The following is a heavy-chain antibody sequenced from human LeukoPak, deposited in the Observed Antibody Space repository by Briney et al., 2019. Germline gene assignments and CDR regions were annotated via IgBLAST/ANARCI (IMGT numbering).Heavy chain of an antibody. CDR1: GFTFSSYS. Sequence: GGALRLSCAASGFTFSSYSMNWVRQAPGKGLEWVSSISSSSSYIYYADSVKGRFTISRDNAKNSLYLQMNSLRAEDTAVYYCARPVTTAVYQPNDYWGQGTLVTVSS. D-gene: IGHD4-11*01. J-gene: IGHJ4*02. V-gene: IGHV3-21*01. CDR2: ISSSSSYI. CDR3: ARPVTTAVYQPNDY.